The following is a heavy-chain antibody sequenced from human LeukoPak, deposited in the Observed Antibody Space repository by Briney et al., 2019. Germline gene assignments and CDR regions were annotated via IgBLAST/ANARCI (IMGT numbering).Heavy chain of an antibody. Sequence: SETLSLTCTVSGGSIRSYYWSWIRQPAGKGLEWIGRIYTSGSTNYNPSLKSRVTMSVDTSKNQFSLKLSSVTAADTAVYYCTIAAGALDAFDIWGQGTMVTVSS. J-gene: IGHJ3*02. D-gene: IGHD6-19*01. CDR3: TIAAGALDAFDI. CDR2: IYTSGST. V-gene: IGHV4-4*07. CDR1: GGSIRSYY.